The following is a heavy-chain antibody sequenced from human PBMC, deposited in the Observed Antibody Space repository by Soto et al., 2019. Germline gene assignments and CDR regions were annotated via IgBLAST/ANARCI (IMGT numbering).Heavy chain of an antibody. D-gene: IGHD3-10*01. Sequence: LSLSCAASGFTFSTYWMSWVRQAPGKGLEWVGNIKQDGSGENCVDSVKGRFTISRDNANHSLYLQMNSLRAEDTAVYYCARDRGPPRYLYYGMDVWGQGTKVTGS. J-gene: IGHJ6*02. V-gene: IGHV3-7*01. CDR2: IKQDGSGE. CDR1: GFTFSTYW. CDR3: ARDRGPPRYLYYGMDV.